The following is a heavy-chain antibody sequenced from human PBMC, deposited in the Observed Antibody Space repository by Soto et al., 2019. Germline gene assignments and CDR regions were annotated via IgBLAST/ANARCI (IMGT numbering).Heavy chain of an antibody. V-gene: IGHV1-2*02. Sequence: ASVKVSCKASGYIFTGYYMHWVRQAPGQGLEWMGWINPNSGGTNYAQKFQGRVTMTRDTSISTAYMELSRLRSDDTAVYYCARDHEGFYGDYTFDIWGQGTMVTVSS. CDR3: ARDHEGFYGDYTFDI. CDR2: INPNSGGT. D-gene: IGHD4-17*01. J-gene: IGHJ3*02. CDR1: GYIFTGYY.